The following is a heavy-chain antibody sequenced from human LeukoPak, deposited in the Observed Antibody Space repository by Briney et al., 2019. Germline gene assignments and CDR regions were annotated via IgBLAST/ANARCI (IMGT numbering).Heavy chain of an antibody. CDR3: ASTYCSGGSCCWALDY. CDR2: IYYSGST. V-gene: IGHV4-59*08. CDR1: GGSISSYY. J-gene: IGHJ4*02. D-gene: IGHD2-15*01. Sequence: SETLSLTCTVSGGSISSYYWSWIRQAPGKGLEWIGYIYYSGSTNYNPSLKSRVTISVDTSKNQFSLKLSSVTAADTAVYYCASTYCSGGSCCWALDYWGQGTLVTVSS.